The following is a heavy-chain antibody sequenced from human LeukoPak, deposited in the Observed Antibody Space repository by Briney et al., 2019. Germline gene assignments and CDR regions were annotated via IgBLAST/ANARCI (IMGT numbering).Heavy chain of an antibody. CDR1: GFTFSRHG. J-gene: IGHJ4*02. V-gene: IGHV3-23*01. D-gene: IGHD3-9*01. Sequence: GGSLRLSCAASGFTFSRHGMNWVRQAPGKGLEWVSGISGSGDTTYYADSVKGRFTISRDNSKNTVYLQMNSLRAEDTAVYYCAKLGDILTGYPYYFDYWGQGTLVTVSS. CDR3: AKLGDILTGYPYYFDY. CDR2: ISGSGDTT.